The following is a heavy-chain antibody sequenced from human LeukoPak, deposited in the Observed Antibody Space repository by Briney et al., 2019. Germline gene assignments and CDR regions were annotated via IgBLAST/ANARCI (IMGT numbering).Heavy chain of an antibody. Sequence: GGSLRLSCAASGFTFSDYYMSWIRQAPGKGLEWVSYISSSGSTIYYADSVKGRFTISRDNAKNSLYLQMNSLRAEDTAVYYCASRIAAKDALDIWGQGTMVTVSS. CDR1: GFTFSDYY. D-gene: IGHD2-15*01. J-gene: IGHJ3*02. V-gene: IGHV3-11*01. CDR3: ASRIAAKDALDI. CDR2: ISSSGSTI.